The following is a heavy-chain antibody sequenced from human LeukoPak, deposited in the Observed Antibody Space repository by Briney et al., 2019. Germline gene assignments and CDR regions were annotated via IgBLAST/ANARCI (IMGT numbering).Heavy chain of an antibody. CDR3: ARGHWGLDY. Sequence: GGSLRLSCATSGFTFSDHYMTWIRQAPGKGLQTVSYIYKGGDTIFYADSVRGRFTISRDNAESSVYLQMNSLSAEDTAVYYCARGHWGLDYWGRGTLVTVSS. V-gene: IGHV3-11*04. D-gene: IGHD7-27*01. CDR2: IYKGGDTI. J-gene: IGHJ4*02. CDR1: GFTFSDHY.